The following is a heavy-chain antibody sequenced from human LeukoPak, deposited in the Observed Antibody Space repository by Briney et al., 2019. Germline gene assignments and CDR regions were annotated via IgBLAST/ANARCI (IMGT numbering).Heavy chain of an antibody. CDR1: GFTISSSY. V-gene: IGHV3-66*01. J-gene: IGHJ4*02. CDR3: ARGARGAYFDY. D-gene: IGHD4/OR15-4a*01. Sequence: PGGSLRLSCAASGFTISSSYMSWVRQVPGKGLEWVSCIYGADTIYYADFVKDRFTISRDGNRNILYLQMNSLRADDTAVYYCARGARGAYFDYWGQGTLVTVSS. CDR2: IYGADTI.